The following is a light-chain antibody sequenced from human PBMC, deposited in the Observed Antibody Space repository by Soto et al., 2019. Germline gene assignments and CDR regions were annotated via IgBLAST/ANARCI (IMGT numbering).Light chain of an antibody. V-gene: IGLV2-11*01. CDR3: CSYAGSNTVI. CDR2: DVN. CDR1: SSDVGGHNF. J-gene: IGLJ2*01. Sequence: QSALTQPRSVSGSPGQSVTISCTGTSSDVGGHNFVSWYQQHPGIAPKRMIYDVNKRPSGVPDRFSGSKSGNTASLTISGLQAEDEADYYRCSYAGSNTVIFGGGTKLTVL.